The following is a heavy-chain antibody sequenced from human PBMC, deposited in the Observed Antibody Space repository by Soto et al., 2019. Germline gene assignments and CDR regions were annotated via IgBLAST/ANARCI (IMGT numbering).Heavy chain of an antibody. V-gene: IGHV4-59*01. CDR1: GGSISTYY. D-gene: IGHD6-13*01. CDR3: ARGAAAGTDYYYGMDV. CDR2: IYYSGST. J-gene: IGHJ6*02. Sequence: SETLSLTCTVSGGSISTYYWSWIRQPPGKGLEWIGYIYYSGSTNCHPSLKSRVTISVDTSKNQFSLKLSSVTAADTALYYCARGAAAGTDYYYGMDVWGQGTTVTVSS.